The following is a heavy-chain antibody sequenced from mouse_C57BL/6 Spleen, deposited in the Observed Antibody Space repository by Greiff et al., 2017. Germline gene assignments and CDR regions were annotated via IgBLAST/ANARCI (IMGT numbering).Heavy chain of an antibody. V-gene: IGHV5-6*02. CDR2: ISSGGSYT. CDR1: GFTFSSYG. CDR3: ARRSEAWFAY. J-gene: IGHJ3*01. Sequence: EVKLVESGGDLVKPGGSLKLSCAASGFTFSSYGMSWVRQTPDKRLEWVATISSGGSYTYYPDSVKRRVTISRDNAKNTLYLQMSSLKSEDTAMYYCARRSEAWFAYWGQGTLVTVSA.